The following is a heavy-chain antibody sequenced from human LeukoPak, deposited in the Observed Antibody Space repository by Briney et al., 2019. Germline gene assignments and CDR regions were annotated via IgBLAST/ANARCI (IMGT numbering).Heavy chain of an antibody. Sequence: SETLSLTCAVYGGSFSGYYWSWIRQPPGKGLEWIGEISHSGSTNYNPSLESRVTISVDTSKNQFSLKLSSVTAADTAVYYCARGNYNWNPVALGFDYWAREPWSPSPQ. CDR1: GGSFSGYY. CDR3: ARGNYNWNPVALGFDY. CDR2: ISHSGST. V-gene: IGHV4-34*01. D-gene: IGHD1-20*01. J-gene: IGHJ4*02.